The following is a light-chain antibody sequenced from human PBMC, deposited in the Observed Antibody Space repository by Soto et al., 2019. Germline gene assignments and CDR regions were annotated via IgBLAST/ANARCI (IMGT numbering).Light chain of an antibody. Sequence: DIQMTQSPSSLSASVGDRVTITCRASQSISSNLNWYQQKPGKATKLLIYAASNLQSGVPSTFSGSGSGTDFTLTISSLQPEDFATYYCQQSHSIPWAFGQGTKGDIK. V-gene: IGKV1-39*01. CDR1: QSISSN. CDR2: AAS. CDR3: QQSHSIPWA. J-gene: IGKJ1*01.